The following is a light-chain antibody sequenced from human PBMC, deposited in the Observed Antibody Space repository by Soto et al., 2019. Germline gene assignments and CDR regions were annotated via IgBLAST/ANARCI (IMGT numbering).Light chain of an antibody. Sequence: DIQMTQSASTLSASVGDRVTITCGASQSISSWLAWYQQKPGKAPKLLIYKASSLESGVPSRFSGSGYGTEFNLTISSLQTDDFATYYCQHYNSYSEAFGQGTKVDIK. CDR2: KAS. V-gene: IGKV1-5*03. J-gene: IGKJ1*01. CDR1: QSISSW. CDR3: QHYNSYSEA.